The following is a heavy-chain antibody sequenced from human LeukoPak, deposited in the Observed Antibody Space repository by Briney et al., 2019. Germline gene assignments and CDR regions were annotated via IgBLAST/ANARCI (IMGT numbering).Heavy chain of an antibody. D-gene: IGHD3-10*01. V-gene: IGHV4-39*07. CDR1: GGSISSSSYY. CDR3: ARRSSGSI. CDR2: IYYSGST. Sequence: SETLSLTCTVSGGSISSSSYYWGWIRQPPGKGLEWIGSIYYSGSTYYNPSLKSRVTISVDTSKNQFSLKLSSVTAADTAVYYCARRSSGSIWGQGIMVTVSS. J-gene: IGHJ3*02.